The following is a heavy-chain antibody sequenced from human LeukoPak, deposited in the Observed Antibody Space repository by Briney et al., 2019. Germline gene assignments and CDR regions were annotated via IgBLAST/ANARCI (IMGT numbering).Heavy chain of an antibody. Sequence: PGGSLRLSCAASGFTFSSYWMSWVRQAPGKGLEWVANIKQDGSEKYYVDSVKGRFTISRDNSKNTLYLQMNSLRADDTAVYYCARDPIVATIEGDSAFDIWGQGTMVTVSS. CDR2: IKQDGSEK. CDR3: ARDPIVATIEGDSAFDI. D-gene: IGHD5-12*01. V-gene: IGHV3-7*03. J-gene: IGHJ3*02. CDR1: GFTFSSYW.